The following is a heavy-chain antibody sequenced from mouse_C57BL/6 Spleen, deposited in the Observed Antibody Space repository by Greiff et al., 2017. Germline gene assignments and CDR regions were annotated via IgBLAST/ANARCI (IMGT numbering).Heavy chain of an antibody. CDR3: ARYGSNFWFAY. V-gene: IGHV1-54*01. Sequence: VHLVESGAELVRPGTSVKVSCKASGYAFTNYLIEWVKQRPGQGLEWIGVINPGSGGTNYNEKFKGKATLTADKSSSTAYMQLSSLTSEDSAVYFCARYGSNFWFAYWGQGTLVTVSA. CDR2: INPGSGGT. CDR1: GYAFTNYL. D-gene: IGHD1-1*01. J-gene: IGHJ3*01.